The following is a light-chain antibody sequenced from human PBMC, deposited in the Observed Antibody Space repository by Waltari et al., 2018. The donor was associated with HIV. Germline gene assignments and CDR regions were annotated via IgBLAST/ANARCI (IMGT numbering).Light chain of an antibody. CDR3: QSADNSGTYDVV. J-gene: IGLJ2*01. CDR2: KDN. Sequence: SYDLTQPPSVSVSPGQTARIPCSGDALTKQYVYCYQQKPGQAPVLVISKDNERPSGIPSRFSGFSSGTTVTLTISGVQAEDEADYYCQSADNSGTYDVVFGGGTKLTVL. V-gene: IGLV3-25*03. CDR1: ALTKQY.